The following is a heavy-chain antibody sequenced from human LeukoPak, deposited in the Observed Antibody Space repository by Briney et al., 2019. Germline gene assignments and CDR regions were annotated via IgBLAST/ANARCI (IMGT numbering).Heavy chain of an antibody. J-gene: IGHJ4*02. V-gene: IGHV3-11*01. CDR1: GFTFRDHD. D-gene: IGHD4-23*01. Sequence: GSLRLSCAASGFTFRDHDMNWIRQSPGKGLEWMSYISTSGSTTSYADSVRGRFTISRDNARNSLHLQMNSLSADDAALYYCVRRFYGGNPVDFFDYWGQGTLVTVSS. CDR2: ISTSGSTT. CDR3: VRRFYGGNPVDFFDY.